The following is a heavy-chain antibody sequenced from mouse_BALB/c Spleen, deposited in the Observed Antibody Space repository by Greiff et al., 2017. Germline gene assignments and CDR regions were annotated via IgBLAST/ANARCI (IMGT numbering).Heavy chain of an antibody. J-gene: IGHJ3*01. V-gene: IGHV1-9*01. D-gene: IGHD2-14*01. CDR2: ILPGSGST. Sequence: VQLVESGAELMKPGASVKISCKATGYTFSSYWIEWVKQRPGHGLEWIGEILPGSGSTNYNEKFKGKATFTADTSSNTAYMQFSSLTSEDSAVYYCARGYRYDSAWFAYWGQGTLVTVSA. CDR3: ARGYRYDSAWFAY. CDR1: GYTFSSYW.